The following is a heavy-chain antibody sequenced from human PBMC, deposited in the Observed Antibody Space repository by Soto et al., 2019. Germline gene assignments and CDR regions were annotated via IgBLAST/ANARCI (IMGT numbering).Heavy chain of an antibody. CDR2: ISSSSSYI. CDR1: GFTFSSYS. J-gene: IGHJ6*02. CDR3: ARSPYYSSTNCSKIYSMDV. D-gene: IGHD2-2*01. V-gene: IGHV3-21*01. Sequence: PGGSLRLSCAASGFTFSSYSMNWVRQAPGKGLEWVSSISSSSSYIYYADSVKGRFTISRDNAKNSLYLQMNSLRAEDKAVYYCARSPYYSSTNCSKIYSMDVWGQGTTVTVSS.